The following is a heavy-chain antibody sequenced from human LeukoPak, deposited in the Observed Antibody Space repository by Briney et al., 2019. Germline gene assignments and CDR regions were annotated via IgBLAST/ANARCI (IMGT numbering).Heavy chain of an antibody. V-gene: IGHV4-38-2*02. J-gene: IGHJ3*02. D-gene: IGHD3-3*01. CDR1: GYSISSGYY. CDR3: ASGRNRAYYDFWSGYSLFAFDI. Sequence: PSETLSLPCTVSGYSISSGYYWGWIRQPPGKGLEWIGSIYHSGSTYYNPSLKSRVTISVDTSKHQFSLKLSSVTAADTAVYYCASGRNRAYYDFWSGYSLFAFDIWGQGTMVTVSS. CDR2: IYHSGST.